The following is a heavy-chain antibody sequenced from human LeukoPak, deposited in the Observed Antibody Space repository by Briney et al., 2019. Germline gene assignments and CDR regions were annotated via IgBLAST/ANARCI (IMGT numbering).Heavy chain of an antibody. CDR3: ARDATRGGDNDY. CDR1: GFTFTSYW. Sequence: GGSLRLSCAVSGFTFTSYWMSWVRQAPGKGLEWVANINEDGSYKFHADSVEGRLTISRDNAKNSLYLQMNSLRADDTAVYYCARDATRGGDNDYWGQGTRVIVSS. CDR2: INEDGSYK. V-gene: IGHV3-7*01. J-gene: IGHJ4*02. D-gene: IGHD2-21*02.